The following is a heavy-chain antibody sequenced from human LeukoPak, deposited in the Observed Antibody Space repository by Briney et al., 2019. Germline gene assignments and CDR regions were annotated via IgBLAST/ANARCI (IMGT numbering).Heavy chain of an antibody. CDR1: GFIVSRND. J-gene: IGHJ4*02. Sequence: PGGSLRLSCAVSGFIVSRNDIAWVRQAPGKGLQWVSVLYTDGKTFYEDSMKGRFTISRDNSKNTLNLQINNLRDDDTAVYYCARAVAGLYFDYWGQGILVTVSS. D-gene: IGHD6-19*01. CDR3: ARAVAGLYFDY. CDR2: LYTDGKT. V-gene: IGHV3-53*01.